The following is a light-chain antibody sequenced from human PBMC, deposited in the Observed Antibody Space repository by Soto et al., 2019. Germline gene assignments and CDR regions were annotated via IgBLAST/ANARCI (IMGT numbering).Light chain of an antibody. CDR1: QSVSSN. CDR2: GAS. Sequence: EIVMTQSPATLSLSPGESATLSCGTSQSVSSNLAWYQQKPGQAPRLLIYGASTRATGIPARFSGSGSGTEFTLTISSLQSEDFAVYHCQQYNNWPPWTFGQGTKVDIK. V-gene: IGKV3-15*01. CDR3: QQYNNWPPWT. J-gene: IGKJ1*01.